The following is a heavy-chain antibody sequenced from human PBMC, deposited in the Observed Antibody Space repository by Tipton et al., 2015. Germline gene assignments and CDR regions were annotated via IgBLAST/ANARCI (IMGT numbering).Heavy chain of an antibody. J-gene: IGHJ6*02. Sequence: TLSLTCTVSGTSLSGFYWTWIRQPPGKGLKWIGYIRYSGGTNYKPSLRGRVSISLDMSKNQFSLKLRSVTAADTAMYFCARENAYYYGMDVWGQGTTVTVS. D-gene: IGHD1-1*01. CDR3: ARENAYYYGMDV. CDR2: IRYSGGT. V-gene: IGHV4-59*01. CDR1: GTSLSGFY.